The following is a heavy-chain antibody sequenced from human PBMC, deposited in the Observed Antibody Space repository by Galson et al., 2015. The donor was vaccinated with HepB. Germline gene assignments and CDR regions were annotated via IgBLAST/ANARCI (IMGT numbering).Heavy chain of an antibody. J-gene: IGHJ1*01. CDR3: ASLTRPSAPFHH. CDR1: GVSVTSFY. CDR2: IYYSGST. Sequence: SETPSLTCAVSGVSVTSFYWSWIRQPPGKGLEWTAYIYYSGSTNYNPSLKPRVTISLDTSKNQLSLRLTSVTAADTAVYYCASLTRPSAPFHHWGQGTPVTVSS. V-gene: IGHV4-59*02.